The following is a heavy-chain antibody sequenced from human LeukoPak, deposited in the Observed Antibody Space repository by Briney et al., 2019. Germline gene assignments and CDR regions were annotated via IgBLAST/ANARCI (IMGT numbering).Heavy chain of an antibody. CDR1: AFTSTTNF. CDR2: MISRGGST. V-gene: IGHV3-64D*09. J-gene: IGHJ4*02. D-gene: IGHD3-22*01. CDR3: VKDDSYYYGGSGYDH. Sequence: PRRSLRPSCPLSAFTSTTNFMRWVRHAHRKGLEYDSAMISRGGSTNYAASLEGRFNSSRDNTKNTLYLQMNRLRAEETAVYHCVKDDSYYYGGSGYDHWGQGTLVTVSS.